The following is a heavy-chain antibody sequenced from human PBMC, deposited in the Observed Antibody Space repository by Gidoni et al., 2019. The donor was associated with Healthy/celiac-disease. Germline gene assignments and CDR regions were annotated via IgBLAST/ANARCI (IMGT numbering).Heavy chain of an antibody. CDR2: ISWNSGSI. D-gene: IGHD3-22*01. Sequence: EVQLVESGGGLVQPGRSMRLSCAASGFTFADYAMHWVRQAPGKGLEWVSGISWNSGSIGYADSVKGRFTISRDNAKNSLYLQMNSLRAEDTALYYCAKDKFDGSGPQKSPFDYWGQGTLVTVSS. CDR1: GFTFADYA. V-gene: IGHV3-9*01. J-gene: IGHJ4*02. CDR3: AKDKFDGSGPQKSPFDY.